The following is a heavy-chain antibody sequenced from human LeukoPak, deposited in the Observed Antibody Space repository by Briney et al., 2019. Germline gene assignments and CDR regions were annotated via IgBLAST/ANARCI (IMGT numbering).Heavy chain of an antibody. D-gene: IGHD3-16*01. J-gene: IGHJ4*02. CDR3: ARDSTLSNY. CDR2: IKYDGSET. V-gene: IGHV3-7*04. Sequence: PGGSRRLSCAASGLTFSSYWMTWVRQAPGKGLEWVATIKYDGSETYYVDSVRGRFSISRDNAKNSLYLQMNSLRAEDTAVYYCARDSTLSNYWGQGTLVTVSS. CDR1: GLTFSSYW.